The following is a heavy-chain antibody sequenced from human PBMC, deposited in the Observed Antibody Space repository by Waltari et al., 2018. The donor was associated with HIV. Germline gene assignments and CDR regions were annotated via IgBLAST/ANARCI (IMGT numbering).Heavy chain of an antibody. Sequence: EVQLVESGGGLVQPGGSLRLSSAASGFTFCNFWMSWVRQAPGKGLEWLANIKQDGSEKYYVDSVKGRFTISRDNAKNSLYLQMNSLRAEDTAVYYCASPSIRAGMDVWGQGTTVTVSS. CDR3: ASPSIRAGMDV. V-gene: IGHV3-7*01. CDR1: GFTFCNFW. J-gene: IGHJ6*02. D-gene: IGHD2-2*02. CDR2: IKQDGSEK.